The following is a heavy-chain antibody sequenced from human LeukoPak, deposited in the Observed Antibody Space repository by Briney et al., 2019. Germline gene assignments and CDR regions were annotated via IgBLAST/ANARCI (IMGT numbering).Heavy chain of an antibody. CDR2: IRYDGSSK. CDR1: GFTFSSYG. D-gene: IGHD2-2*01. V-gene: IGHV3-30*02. CDR3: APQLRYYFDY. J-gene: IGHJ4*02. Sequence: QPGGSLRLSCAASGFTFSSYGMHWVRQAPGKGLEWVAFIRYDGSSKYYADSVKGRFTISRDNSKNTLYLQMNSLRAEDTAVYYCAPQLRYYFDYWGQGTLVTVSS.